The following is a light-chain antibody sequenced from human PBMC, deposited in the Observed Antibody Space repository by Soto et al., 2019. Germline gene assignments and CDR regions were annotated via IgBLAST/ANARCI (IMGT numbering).Light chain of an antibody. CDR3: QQYGSSPGWA. Sequence: EIVLTQSPGTLSLSPGERATLSCRASQSVSSSYLAWYQQKTGQAPRLLIYVASSRATGIPDRFSGSGSGTDFTLTISRLEPEDVAVYYCQQYGSSPGWAFGQGTKVEIK. CDR1: QSVSSSY. CDR2: VAS. V-gene: IGKV3-20*01. J-gene: IGKJ1*01.